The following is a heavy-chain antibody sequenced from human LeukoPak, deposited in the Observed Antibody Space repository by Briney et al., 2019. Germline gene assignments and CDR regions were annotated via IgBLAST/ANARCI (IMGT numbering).Heavy chain of an antibody. CDR1: GFTFSSYG. CDR3: ARDPSSSWYGTFDY. D-gene: IGHD6-13*01. Sequence: GGSLRLSCAASGFTFSSYGMHWVRQAPGKGLEWVAVIWYDGSNKYYADSVKGRFTISRDNSKNTLYLQMNSLRAEDTAVYYCARDPSSSWYGTFDYWGQGTLVTVSS. V-gene: IGHV3-33*01. CDR2: IWYDGSNK. J-gene: IGHJ4*02.